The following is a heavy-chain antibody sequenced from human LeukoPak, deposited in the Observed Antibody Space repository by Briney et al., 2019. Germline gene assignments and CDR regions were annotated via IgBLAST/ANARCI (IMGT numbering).Heavy chain of an antibody. Sequence: SETLSLTCAVYGGSFCVYYWSWIRQPPGKGLEWIGEINHSGSTNYNPSLKSRVTISVDTSKNQFSLKLSSVTAADTAVYYCASQTYYYYMDVWGKGTTVTVSS. J-gene: IGHJ6*03. CDR3: ASQTYYYYMDV. V-gene: IGHV4-34*01. CDR2: INHSGST. CDR1: GGSFCVYY.